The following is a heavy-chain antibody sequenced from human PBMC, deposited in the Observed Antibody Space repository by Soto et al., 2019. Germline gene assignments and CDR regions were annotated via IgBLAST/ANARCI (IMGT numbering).Heavy chain of an antibody. D-gene: IGHD3-22*01. CDR3: ASTMIVVVIEAFDI. CDR2: IYYSGST. Sequence: SETLSLTCTVSGGSISSSSYYWGWIRQPPGKGLEWIGSIYYSGSTYYNPSLKSRVTISVDTSKNQFSLKLSSVTAADTAVYYCASTMIVVVIEAFDIWGQGTMVTVSS. CDR1: GGSISSSSYY. J-gene: IGHJ3*02. V-gene: IGHV4-39*01.